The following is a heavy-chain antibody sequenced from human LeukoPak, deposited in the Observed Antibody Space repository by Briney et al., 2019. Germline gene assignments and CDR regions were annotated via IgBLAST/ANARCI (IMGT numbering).Heavy chain of an antibody. CDR3: ARLESSYGRYDFDY. D-gene: IGHD6-19*01. V-gene: IGHV4-59*08. Sequence: SETLSLTCTVSGGSISGYYWTRIRQPPGKGLEWVGYIYYSGGTNYNPSLRSRVSISVDTSKSQFSLKLSSVTAADTAVYYCARLESSYGRYDFDYWGRGTLVTVSS. CDR2: IYYSGGT. J-gene: IGHJ4*02. CDR1: GGSISGYY.